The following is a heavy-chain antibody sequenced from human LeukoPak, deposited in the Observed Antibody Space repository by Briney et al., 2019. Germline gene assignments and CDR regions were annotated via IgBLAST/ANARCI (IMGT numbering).Heavy chain of an antibody. Sequence: GGSLRLSRAASGFTFSTFGMHWVRQTPGKGLEGVAATPYDGSNKYYADSVKGRFTISRDNSKNTLYLQMNSLRAEDTAVYFCAKDKGIYYYGMDDWGQGTTVTVSS. CDR1: GFTFSTFG. CDR2: TPYDGSNK. V-gene: IGHV3-30*18. D-gene: IGHD6-13*01. CDR3: AKDKGIYYYGMDD. J-gene: IGHJ6*02.